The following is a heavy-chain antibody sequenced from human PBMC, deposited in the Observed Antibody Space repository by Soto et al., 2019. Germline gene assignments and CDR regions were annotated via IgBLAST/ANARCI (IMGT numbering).Heavy chain of an antibody. CDR2: IDPSDSYT. V-gene: IGHV5-10-1*01. CDR3: ARQGGVGADDAFDI. Sequence: PGESLKISCKGPGYSFTSYWISWVGQMPGKGLEWMGRIDPSDSYTNYSPSFQGHVTISADKSISTAYLQWSSLKASDTAMYYCARQGGVGADDAFDIWGQGTMVTVSS. J-gene: IGHJ3*02. CDR1: GYSFTSYW. D-gene: IGHD3-10*01.